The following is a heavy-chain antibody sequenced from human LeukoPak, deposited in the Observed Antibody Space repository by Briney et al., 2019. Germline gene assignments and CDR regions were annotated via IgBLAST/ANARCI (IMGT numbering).Heavy chain of an antibody. CDR3: AKDGGKWLRLRFDDY. J-gene: IGHJ4*02. V-gene: IGHV3-23*01. D-gene: IGHD5-12*01. Sequence: GGSLRLSCAASGFTFSSYAMSWVRQAPGKGLEWVSAISGSGGSTYYADSVKGRFTISRDYSKNTLYLQMNSLRAEDTAVYYCAKDGGKWLRLRFDDYWGQGTLVTVSS. CDR1: GFTFSSYA. CDR2: ISGSGGST.